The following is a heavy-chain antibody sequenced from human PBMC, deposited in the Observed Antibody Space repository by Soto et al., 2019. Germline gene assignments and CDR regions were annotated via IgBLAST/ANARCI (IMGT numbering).Heavy chain of an antibody. CDR3: ARRRDGSGSLDY. CDR2: IYHSGST. V-gene: IGHV4-4*02. D-gene: IGHD3-10*01. Sequence: NPSETLSLTCTVSGDSISSSIWWGWFRQPPGKGLEWIAEIYHSGSTNYYPSLKSRVSMSVDKSKNQFSLKVNSVTAADTAVYYCARRRDGSGSLDYWGQGTLVTVSS. CDR1: GDSISSSIW. J-gene: IGHJ4*02.